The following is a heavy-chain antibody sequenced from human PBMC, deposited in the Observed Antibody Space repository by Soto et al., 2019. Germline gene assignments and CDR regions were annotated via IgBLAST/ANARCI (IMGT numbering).Heavy chain of an antibody. CDR2: IYKFGNT. CDR3: AREGPDCTTTSCYQRGFDS. D-gene: IGHD2-8*01. V-gene: IGHV3-66*01. Sequence: GGSLRLSCAASGFTVSNTYMSWVRQGPGKGLEWVSIIYKFGNTNYADSVKGRFTVSRDDSKNTMYLQMDSLGAEDTAVYYCAREGPDCTTTSCYQRGFDSWGRGTLVTVSS. J-gene: IGHJ4*02. CDR1: GFTVSNTY.